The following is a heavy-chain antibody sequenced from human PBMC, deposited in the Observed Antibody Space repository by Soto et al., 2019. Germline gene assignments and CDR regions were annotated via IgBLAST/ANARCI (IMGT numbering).Heavy chain of an antibody. CDR2: IIPIFGTA. V-gene: IGHV1-69*12. Sequence: QVQLVQSGAEVKKPGSSVKVSCKASGGTFSSYAISWVRQAPGQGLEWMGVIIPIFGTANYAQKFQGRVTITADESTSTAYMEPGSLRSEDTAVYYCASGIDYGDYGSFDYWGQGALVTGSS. D-gene: IGHD4-17*01. CDR1: GGTFSSYA. CDR3: ASGIDYGDYGSFDY. J-gene: IGHJ4*02.